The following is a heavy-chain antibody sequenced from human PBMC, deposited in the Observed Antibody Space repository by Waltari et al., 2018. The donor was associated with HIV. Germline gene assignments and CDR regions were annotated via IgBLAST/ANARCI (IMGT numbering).Heavy chain of an antibody. CDR2: IYSGGST. CDR1: GFTISDNY. Sequence: EVQLVESGGGLIEPGGSLRLSCAASGFTISDNYMSLVRQAPGKGLELVSVIYSGGSTYYADSVKGQFTISRDNSKNTLSLHMNSLRAEDTAVYYCARDPRSSGYYGMDVWGQGATVTVSS. V-gene: IGHV3-53*01. D-gene: IGHD1-26*01. CDR3: ARDPRSSGYYGMDV. J-gene: IGHJ6*02.